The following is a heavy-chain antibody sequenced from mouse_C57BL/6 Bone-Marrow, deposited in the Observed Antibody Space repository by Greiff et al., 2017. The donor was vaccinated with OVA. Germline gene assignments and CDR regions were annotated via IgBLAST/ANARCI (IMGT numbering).Heavy chain of an antibody. J-gene: IGHJ3*01. CDR2: INPNNGGT. V-gene: IGHV1-22*01. D-gene: IGHD1-1*01. CDR3: ARESLYYYGSSWDWFAY. CDR1: GYTFTDYN. Sequence: VQLQQSGPELVKPGASVKMSCKASGYTFTDYNMHWVKQSHGKSLEWIGYINPNNGGTSYNQKFKGKATLTVNKSSSTAYMELRSLTSEDSAVYDCARESLYYYGSSWDWFAYWGQGTLVTVSA.